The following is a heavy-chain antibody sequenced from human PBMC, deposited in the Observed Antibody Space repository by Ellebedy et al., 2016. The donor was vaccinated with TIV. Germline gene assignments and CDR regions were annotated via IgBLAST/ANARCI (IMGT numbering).Heavy chain of an antibody. D-gene: IGHD3-10*01. Sequence: PGGSLRLSCAASGFTFSSYWLSWVRQAPGKGLEWVAHIKEDGSEKYYVDSVKGRFTISRDNAKNSLYLQMNSLRAEDTAVYYCARVPWGSGAVNWFDPWGQGTLVTVSS. CDR1: GFTFSSYW. CDR2: IKEDGSEK. CDR3: ARVPWGSGAVNWFDP. J-gene: IGHJ5*02. V-gene: IGHV3-7*01.